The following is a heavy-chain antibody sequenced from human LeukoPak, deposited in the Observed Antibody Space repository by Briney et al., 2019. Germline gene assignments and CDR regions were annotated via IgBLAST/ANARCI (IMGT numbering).Heavy chain of an antibody. J-gene: IGHJ4*02. D-gene: IGHD6-13*01. CDR3: ARDAAISAAGRFDY. CDR2: IKQDGSEK. CDR1: GFTFNNYA. V-gene: IGHV3-7*01. Sequence: GGSLRLSCAASGFTFNNYAMTWVRQAPGKGLEWVANIKQDGSEKYYVDSVKGRFTISRDNAKNSLYLQMNSLRAEDTAVYYCARDAAISAAGRFDYWGQGTLVTVSS.